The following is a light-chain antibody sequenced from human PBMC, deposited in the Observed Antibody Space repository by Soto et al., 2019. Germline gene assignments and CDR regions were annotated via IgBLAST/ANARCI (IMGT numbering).Light chain of an antibody. V-gene: IGLV3-25*02. CDR2: KDI. J-gene: IGLJ2*01. CDR3: QSADSSGNYQV. CDR1: ALPKQY. Sequence: SYELTQPPSVSVSSGQTATITCSGAALPKQYAYWYQQKPGQAPVIVIYKDIERPSGIPERFSGSSSGTTVTLTITGVQAEDEADYYCQSADSSGNYQVFGGGTKLTVL.